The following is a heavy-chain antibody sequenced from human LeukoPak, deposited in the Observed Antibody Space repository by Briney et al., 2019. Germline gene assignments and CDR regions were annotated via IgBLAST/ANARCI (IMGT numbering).Heavy chain of an antibody. CDR1: GFTFSSYS. CDR2: ISRSSSTI. D-gene: IGHD6-6*01. CDR3: ARSRSIAAWEAFDI. J-gene: IGHJ3*02. Sequence: PGGSLRLSCAASGFTFSSYSMNWVRQAPGKGLEWVSYISRSSSTIYYADSVKGRFTISRDNAKNSLYLQMNSLRAEDTAVYYCARSRSIAAWEAFDIWGQGTMVTVSS. V-gene: IGHV3-48*04.